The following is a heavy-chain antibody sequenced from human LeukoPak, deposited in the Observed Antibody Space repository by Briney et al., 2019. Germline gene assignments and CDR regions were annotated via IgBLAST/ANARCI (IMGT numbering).Heavy chain of an antibody. J-gene: IGHJ4*02. Sequence: GSLSLSCVASGFTFSSYWMTWVRQAPGKGLEWVANIKQDGSVKVYADSVRGRFTASRDNAQSSLYLQMSSLRADDTAVYFCARDIDYVDYPPDSWGQGTLVTVSS. D-gene: IGHD4-17*01. V-gene: IGHV3-7*04. CDR3: ARDIDYVDYPPDS. CDR2: IKQDGSVK. CDR1: GFTFSSYW.